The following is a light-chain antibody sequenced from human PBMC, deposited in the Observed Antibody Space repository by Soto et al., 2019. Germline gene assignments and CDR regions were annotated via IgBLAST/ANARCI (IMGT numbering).Light chain of an antibody. J-gene: IGKJ4*01. V-gene: IGKV3-11*01. Sequence: EIVLTQSPATLSLSPGERATLSCRASQSVSSYLAWYQQKPGQAPRLLLYDASNMATVMPARFNGSGSGTDFTHTISCLEPEDCSVYYCQRLSKWPSFGVQTNVDIK. CDR2: DAS. CDR3: QRLSKWPS. CDR1: QSVSSY.